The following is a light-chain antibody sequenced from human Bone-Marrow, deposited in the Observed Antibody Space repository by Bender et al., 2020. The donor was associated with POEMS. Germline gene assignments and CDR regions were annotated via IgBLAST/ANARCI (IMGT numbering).Light chain of an antibody. CDR2: KDT. CDR1: TLANQY. J-gene: IGLJ3*02. CDR3: QSADTSGTL. V-gene: IGLV3-25*03. Sequence: SFELTQPPSVSVSPGQTARITCSGDTLANQYGYWYQQKPGQAPRLVMYKDTERPSGIPERFSGSTSGTTLTLTITGVQAEDEADYYCQSADTSGTLFGGGTKLTVL.